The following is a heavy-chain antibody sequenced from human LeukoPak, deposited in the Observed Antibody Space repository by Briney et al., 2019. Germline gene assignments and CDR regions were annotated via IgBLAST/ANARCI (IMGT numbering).Heavy chain of an antibody. Sequence: ASVKVSCKVSGYTLTELSIHWVRLAPVKRLEWMGGFDPEDGETIYAQKFQGRVTMTEDTSTYTANMELSSLRSDDTAVYYCATGGTYYYANTSYHTFDYWGQGTLLTVSS. V-gene: IGHV1-24*01. CDR2: FDPEDGET. CDR1: GYTLTELS. CDR3: ATGGTYYYANTSYHTFDY. D-gene: IGHD3-22*01. J-gene: IGHJ4*02.